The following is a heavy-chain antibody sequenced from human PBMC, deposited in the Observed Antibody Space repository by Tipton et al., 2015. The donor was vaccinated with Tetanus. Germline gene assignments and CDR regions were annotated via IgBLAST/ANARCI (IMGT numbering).Heavy chain of an antibody. CDR3: ARWRHEDRFFDL. D-gene: IGHD5-18*01. Sequence: GLVKPSQTLSLTCDISGDSVSSNDVAWSWIRQSPSRGLEWLGRTYYRSRWFHDYAVSVQSRITISPDTSKNQFSLQLNSVIPEDTAVYYCARWRHEDRFFDLWGRGPRVTVSP. V-gene: IGHV6-1*01. CDR1: GDSVSSNDVA. CDR2: TYYRSRWFH. J-gene: IGHJ2*01.